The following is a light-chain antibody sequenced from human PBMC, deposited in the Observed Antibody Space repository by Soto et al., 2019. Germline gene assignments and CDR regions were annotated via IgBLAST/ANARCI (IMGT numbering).Light chain of an antibody. V-gene: IGLV2-14*01. CDR1: GSDIGAYDY. CDR3: SSYTTGYFYV. Sequence: QSVLTQPASVSGSPGQSITISCTGSGSDIGAYDYVSWYQQHPGKAPKLIIYGVKNRPSGVSNRFSASKSAFTASLTISGLQTEDEADYYCSSYTTGYFYVFGPGTKLTVL. J-gene: IGLJ1*01. CDR2: GVK.